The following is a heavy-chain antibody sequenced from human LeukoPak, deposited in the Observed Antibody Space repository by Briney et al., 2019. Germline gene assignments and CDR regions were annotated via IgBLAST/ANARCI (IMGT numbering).Heavy chain of an antibody. CDR1: GFTFSTYW. CDR2: IKQDGSGK. J-gene: IGHJ4*02. CDR3: ARDPDQIVGANFDH. V-gene: IGHV3-7*01. D-gene: IGHD1-26*01. Sequence: GGSLRLSRAASGFTFSTYWMNWVRQAPGKGLEWVANIKQDGSGKYYVDSVKGRFTISRDNAKNSLYLQMNSLTAEDTAVYYCARDPDQIVGANFDHWGQGTLVTVSS.